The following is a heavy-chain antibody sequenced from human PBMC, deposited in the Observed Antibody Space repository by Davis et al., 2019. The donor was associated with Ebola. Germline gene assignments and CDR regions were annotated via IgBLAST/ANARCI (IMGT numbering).Heavy chain of an antibody. J-gene: IGHJ5*02. D-gene: IGHD1-1*01. CDR1: GYTFTSYG. Sequence: ASVKVSCKASGYTFTSYGISWVRQAPGQGLEWMGWMNPNSGNTGYAQKFQGRVTMTRNTSISTAYMEVGILRSDDTAVYYCARAQFPTTSDPWGQGTLVTVSS. V-gene: IGHV1-8*02. CDR3: ARAQFPTTSDP. CDR2: MNPNSGNT.